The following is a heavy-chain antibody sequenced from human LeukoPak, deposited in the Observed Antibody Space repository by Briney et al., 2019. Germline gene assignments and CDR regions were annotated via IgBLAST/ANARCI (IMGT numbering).Heavy chain of an antibody. Sequence: SETLSLTCTVSGGSISSSSYYWGWIRQPPGKGLEWIGSIYYSGSTYYNPSLKSRVTISVDTSKNQFSLKLSSVTAADTAVYYCATQNYYGSGSYVSYFDYWGQGTLVTVSS. V-gene: IGHV4-39*01. CDR1: GGSISSSSYY. D-gene: IGHD3-10*01. J-gene: IGHJ4*02. CDR2: IYYSGST. CDR3: ATQNYYGSGSYVSYFDY.